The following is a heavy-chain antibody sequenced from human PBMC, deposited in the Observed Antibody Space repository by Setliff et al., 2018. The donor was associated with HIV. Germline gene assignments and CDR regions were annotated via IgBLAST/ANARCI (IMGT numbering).Heavy chain of an antibody. CDR2: ISSSSTHI. Sequence: GSLRLSCAASGFTFSSYSMNWVRQAPGKGLEWVSSISSSSTHIYYSDSVKGRFTISRDNAKNSLYLQMSSLRAEDTAVYYCARGYDILTGTYWGQGTLVTVSS. CDR1: GFTFSSYS. V-gene: IGHV3-21*01. J-gene: IGHJ4*02. D-gene: IGHD3-9*01. CDR3: ARGYDILTGTY.